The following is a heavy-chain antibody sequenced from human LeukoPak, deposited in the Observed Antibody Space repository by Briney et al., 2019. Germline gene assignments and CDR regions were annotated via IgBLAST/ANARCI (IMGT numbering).Heavy chain of an antibody. V-gene: IGHV3-66*02. CDR3: ARDRVVDAPGWFDP. CDR2: IYSGGST. Sequence: GGSLGLTCAASGFTVSSNYMSWVRQAPGKGLEWVSVIYSGGSTYYADSVKGRFTISRDNSKNTLYLQMNSLRAEDTAVYYCARDRVVDAPGWFDPWGQGTLVTVSS. J-gene: IGHJ5*02. CDR1: GFTVSSNY. D-gene: IGHD3-22*01.